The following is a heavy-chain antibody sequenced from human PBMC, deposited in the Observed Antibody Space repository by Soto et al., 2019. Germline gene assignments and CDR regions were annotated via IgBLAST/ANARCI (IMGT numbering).Heavy chain of an antibody. CDR1: GGPITYW. D-gene: IGHD1-1*01. V-gene: IGHV4-4*02. CDR2: VSQRGGT. Sequence: QVQLQESGPGLVSPSGTLSLTCAVSGGPITYWLSWVRQSPGKGLEWIGEVSQRGGTNYIPSLKSRVTISIDNSRNRIFLHLTSVTAADTAVYVCAKHVTDSGTRGYDSWGQGILVTVSS. CDR3: AKHVTDSGTRGYDS. J-gene: IGHJ5*02.